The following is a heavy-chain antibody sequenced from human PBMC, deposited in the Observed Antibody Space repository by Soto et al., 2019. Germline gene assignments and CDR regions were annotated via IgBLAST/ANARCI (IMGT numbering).Heavy chain of an antibody. J-gene: IGHJ4*02. D-gene: IGHD2-21*02. Sequence: QVQLVQSGAEVKKPGSSVKVSCKASGGTFSSYTISWVRQAPGQGLEWMGRIIPILGIANYAQKFQGRVTITAEKSTSTAYMELSSLRSEDTAVYYCARGPQYCGGDCYVDYWGQGTLVTVSS. CDR2: IIPILGIA. CDR3: ARGPQYCGGDCYVDY. V-gene: IGHV1-69*02. CDR1: GGTFSSYT.